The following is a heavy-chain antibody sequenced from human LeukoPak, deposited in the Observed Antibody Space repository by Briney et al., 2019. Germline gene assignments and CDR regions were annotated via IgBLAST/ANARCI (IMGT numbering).Heavy chain of an antibody. CDR3: ATAWGDILTGPHPYYFDY. V-gene: IGHV1-24*01. D-gene: IGHD3-9*01. J-gene: IGHJ4*02. Sequence: ASVNVSCKASGYTFTRYYMHWVRQAPGQGLEWMGGFDPEDGETIYAQKFQGRVTMTEDTSTDTAYMELSSLRSEDTAVYYCATAWGDILTGPHPYYFDYWGQGTLVTVSS. CDR1: GYTFTRYY. CDR2: FDPEDGET.